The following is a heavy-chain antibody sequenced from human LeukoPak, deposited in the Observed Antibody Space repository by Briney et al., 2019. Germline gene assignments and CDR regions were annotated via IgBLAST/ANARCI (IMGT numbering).Heavy chain of an antibody. V-gene: IGHV4-59*01. CDR1: GGSISSYY. Sequence: SETLSLTCTVSGGSISSYYWSWIRQPPGKGLEWIGYMSYSGSTNFNPSLKSRVTISVDTSKNQFSLKLSSVTAADTAVYYCAREGTAGTTLNWFDLWGKGTLVTVSS. D-gene: IGHD1-1*01. J-gene: IGHJ5*02. CDR3: AREGTAGTTLNWFDL. CDR2: MSYSGST.